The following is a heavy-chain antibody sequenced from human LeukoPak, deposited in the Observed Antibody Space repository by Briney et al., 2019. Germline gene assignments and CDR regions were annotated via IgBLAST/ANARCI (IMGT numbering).Heavy chain of an antibody. V-gene: IGHV4-39*07. Sequence: PSETLSLTCTVSGGTISSSSSYWGWVRQPPGKGLEWIGTIYYSGDTYYNPSLKSRVTTSVDTSKSQFSLRLSSVTAADTAVYYCARGGNPVVRNWFDPWGQGTLVTVSS. CDR2: IYYSGDT. D-gene: IGHD2-21*01. J-gene: IGHJ5*02. CDR3: ARGGNPVVRNWFDP. CDR1: GGTISSSSSY.